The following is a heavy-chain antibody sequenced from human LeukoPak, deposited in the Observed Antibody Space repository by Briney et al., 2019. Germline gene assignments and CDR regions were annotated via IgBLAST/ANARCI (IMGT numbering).Heavy chain of an antibody. D-gene: IGHD3-16*01. Sequence: PGESLKISCKGSGYSFTSHWIVWVRQMPGKGLEWMGIIYPGDSNTRYSPSFQGQVTISADTSISTAYLQWSSLKSSDTAMFYCARPTPPLTHGAFDIWGQGTMVTVSS. J-gene: IGHJ3*02. CDR1: GYSFTSHW. CDR3: ARPTPPLTHGAFDI. V-gene: IGHV5-51*01. CDR2: IYPGDSNT.